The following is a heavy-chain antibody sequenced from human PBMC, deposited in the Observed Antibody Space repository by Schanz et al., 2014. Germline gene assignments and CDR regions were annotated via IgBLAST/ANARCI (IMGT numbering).Heavy chain of an antibody. J-gene: IGHJ4*02. Sequence: LVESGGGVVQPGRSLRLSCAASGFTFNSYGMHWVRQAPGKGLEWVAFIWYDGSNKYYADSVKGRFTISRDNSKNTLYVQMNSLRAEDTAVYYCAKSMYSTSWAFDFWGQGAQVTVSS. V-gene: IGHV3-33*06. CDR1: GFTFNSYG. D-gene: IGHD2-2*01. CDR3: AKSMYSTSWAFDF. CDR2: IWYDGSNK.